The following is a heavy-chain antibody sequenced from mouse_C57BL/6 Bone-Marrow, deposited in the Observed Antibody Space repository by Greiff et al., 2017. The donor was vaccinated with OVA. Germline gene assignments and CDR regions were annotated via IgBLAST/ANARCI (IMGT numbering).Heavy chain of an antibody. Sequence: VKLVESGPELVKPGASVKISCKASGYAFSSSWMNWVKQRPGKGLEWIGRIYPGDGDTNYNGKFKGKATLTADKSSSTAYMQLSSLTSEDSAVYFWARPAITTVVADENYYAMDYWGQGTSVTVSS. V-gene: IGHV1-82*01. D-gene: IGHD1-1*01. CDR3: ARPAITTVVADENYYAMDY. CDR2: IYPGDGDT. J-gene: IGHJ4*01. CDR1: GYAFSSSW.